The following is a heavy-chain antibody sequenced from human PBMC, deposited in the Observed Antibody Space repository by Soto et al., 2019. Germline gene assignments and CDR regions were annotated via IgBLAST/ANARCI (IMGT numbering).Heavy chain of an antibody. CDR2: ISAYNGNT. D-gene: IGHD4-17*01. Sequence: GAPVKVSCKASGLSLTSNGFSWVRQAPGQGLQWMGWISAYNGNTDYEQNLQGRVTMSTDTSTSTVYMELRSLRPDDTAVYYCARTDYGVIDYWGQGTLVSVSS. CDR3: ARTDYGVIDY. V-gene: IGHV1-18*01. J-gene: IGHJ4*02. CDR1: GLSLTSNG.